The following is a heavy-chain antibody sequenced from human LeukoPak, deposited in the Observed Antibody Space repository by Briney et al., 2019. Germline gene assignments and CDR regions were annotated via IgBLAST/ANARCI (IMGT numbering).Heavy chain of an antibody. CDR2: IYYSGST. CDR1: GCSISSYY. J-gene: IGHJ4*02. V-gene: IGHV4-59*01. Sequence: SETLSLTCTVSGCSISSYYWSWIRQPPGKGLEWIGYIYYSGSTNYNPSLKSRVTISVDTSKNQFSLKLSSVTAADTAVYYCARGGSSGSRVWGQGTLVTVSS. D-gene: IGHD6-19*01. CDR3: ARGGSSGSRV.